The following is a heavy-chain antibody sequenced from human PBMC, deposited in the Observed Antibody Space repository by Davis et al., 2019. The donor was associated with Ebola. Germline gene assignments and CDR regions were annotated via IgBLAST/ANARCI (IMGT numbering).Heavy chain of an antibody. CDR3: GRETVWPGEIDP. Sequence: SETLSLTCAVYGGSFSGYYWSWIRQSPGKGLEFIGYIYYSGSTNYNPSLKSRVTISVDTSKNQFSLNLSSVTAADTAVYYCGRETVWPGEIDPWGQGTLVTVSS. J-gene: IGHJ5*02. CDR1: GGSFSGYY. D-gene: IGHD1-14*01. CDR2: IYYSGST. V-gene: IGHV4-34*11.